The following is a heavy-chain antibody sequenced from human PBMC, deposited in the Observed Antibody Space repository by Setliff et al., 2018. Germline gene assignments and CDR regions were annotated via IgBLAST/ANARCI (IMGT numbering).Heavy chain of an antibody. CDR2: FYHSGST. D-gene: IGHD3-22*01. V-gene: IGHV4-59*08. J-gene: IGHJ4*02. CDR1: GGSISSSY. CDR3: ARGSYFDSSGYSPDYFDY. Sequence: SETLSLTCTVSGGSISSSYWSWIRQPPGKGLEWIGCFYHSGSTNYNPSLKGRVTMTSDTSRNQLSLKLTSVTAADTAVYYCARGSYFDSSGYSPDYFDYWGQGTLVTVSS.